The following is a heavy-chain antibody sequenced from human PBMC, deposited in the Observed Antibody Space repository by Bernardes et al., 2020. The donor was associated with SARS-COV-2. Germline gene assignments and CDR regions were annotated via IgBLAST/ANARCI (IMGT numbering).Heavy chain of an antibody. CDR1: GFTFSSYS. CDR3: ASTVTPHFYWYFDL. Sequence: GGSLRLSCAASGFTFSSYSMNWVRQAPGKGLEWVSYISSSSSTIYYADSVKGRFTISRDNAKNSLYLQMNSLRDEDTVVYYCASTVTPHFYWYFDLWGRGTLVTVSS. J-gene: IGHJ2*01. V-gene: IGHV3-48*02. D-gene: IGHD4-17*01. CDR2: ISSSSSTI.